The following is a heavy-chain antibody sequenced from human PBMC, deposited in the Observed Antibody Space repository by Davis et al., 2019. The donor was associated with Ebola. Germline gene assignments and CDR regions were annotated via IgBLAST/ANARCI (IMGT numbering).Heavy chain of an antibody. D-gene: IGHD7-27*01. CDR2: ISSSSSYI. CDR1: GFIFSSYS. Sequence: GESLKISCAASGFIFSSYSMNWVRQAPGKGLEWVSSISSSSSYIYYADSVKGRFTFSRDNAKHSLYLQTNSLRVEDTAVYYCARVGNYYYYMDVWGKGTTVTVSS. CDR3: ARVGNYYYYMDV. V-gene: IGHV3-21*01. J-gene: IGHJ6*03.